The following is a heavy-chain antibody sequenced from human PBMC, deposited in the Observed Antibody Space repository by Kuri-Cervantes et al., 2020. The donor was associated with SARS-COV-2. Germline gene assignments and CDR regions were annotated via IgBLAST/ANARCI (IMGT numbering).Heavy chain of an antibody. CDR3: AVFVVPAARGFDY. D-gene: IGHD2-2*01. CDR1: GFTFSNAW. J-gene: IGHJ4*02. Sequence: GSLRLSCAASGFTFSNAWMSRIRQPPGKGLEWIGEINHSGSTNYNPSLKSRVTISVDTSKNQFSLKLSSVTAADTAVYYCAVFVVPAARGFDYWGQGTLVTVSS. V-gene: IGHV4-34*08. CDR2: INHSGST.